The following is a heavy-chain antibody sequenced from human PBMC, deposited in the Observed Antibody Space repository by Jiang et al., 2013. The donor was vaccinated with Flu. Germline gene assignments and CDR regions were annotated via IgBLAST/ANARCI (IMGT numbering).Heavy chain of an antibody. CDR2: IYYSGAA. Sequence: GSGLVKPSETLSLTCTVSGGSITSYYWSWIRQPPGKGLEWIGYIYYSGAADYNPSLKSRLTISLETSKNQFSLKLSSVTAADTAVYYCARAHHENWNLHADYWGQGTLVIVSS. V-gene: IGHV4-59*01. CDR3: ARAHHENWNLHADY. D-gene: IGHD1-1*01. J-gene: IGHJ4*02. CDR1: GGSITSYY.